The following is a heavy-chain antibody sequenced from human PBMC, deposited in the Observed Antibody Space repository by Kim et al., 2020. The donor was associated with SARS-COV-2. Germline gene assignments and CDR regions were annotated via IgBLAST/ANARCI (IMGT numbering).Heavy chain of an antibody. J-gene: IGHJ3*02. V-gene: IGHV3-72*01. Sequence: GGSLRLSCAASGFTFSDHYMDWVRQAPGKGLEWVGRSKSKSHDDTQYAAFVQGRFSISRDDSKSSLYLQMYSLKTEDTAVYYCVRGHPRNPWNEDSFDIWGQGTKVTVSS. D-gene: IGHD1-1*01. CDR3: VRGHPRNPWNEDSFDI. CDR2: SKSKSHDDT. CDR1: GFTFSDHY.